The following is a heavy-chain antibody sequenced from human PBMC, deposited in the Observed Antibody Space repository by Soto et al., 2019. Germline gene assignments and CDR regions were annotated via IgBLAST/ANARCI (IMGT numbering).Heavy chain of an antibody. Sequence: QVQLVQSGAEVKKPGASVKVSCKASGYTFTTYDISWVRQAPGQGLEWMGWLSAYNGNTDYAQNLQGRVTMTTNTSTSTAYMELRRLRSDDTAVYYCARRGFYYGMDVWGQGTTVTVSS. V-gene: IGHV1-18*01. D-gene: IGHD6-25*01. CDR3: ARRGFYYGMDV. J-gene: IGHJ6*02. CDR1: GYTFTTYD. CDR2: LSAYNGNT.